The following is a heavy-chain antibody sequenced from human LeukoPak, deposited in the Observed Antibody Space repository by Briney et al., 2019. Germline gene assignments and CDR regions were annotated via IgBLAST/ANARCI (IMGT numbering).Heavy chain of an antibody. CDR2: IYSGGST. J-gene: IGHJ4*02. CDR3: ARVPDGDLYFDY. CDR1: GFTVSSNY. D-gene: IGHD4-17*01. Sequence: GGSLRLSCAASGFTVSSNYMSWVRQAPGKGLEWVSVIYSGGSTYYADSVKGRFTISRDNSKNTLYLQMNSLRAEDTAVYYCARVPDGDLYFDYWGQGTLVTVSS. V-gene: IGHV3-53*01.